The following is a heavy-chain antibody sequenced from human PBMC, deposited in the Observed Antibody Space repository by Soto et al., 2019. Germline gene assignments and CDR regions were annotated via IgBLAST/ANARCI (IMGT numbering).Heavy chain of an antibody. CDR1: GFTFSVYW. Sequence: QPGGSLRLSCAASGFTFSVYWIYWVRQAPGKGLEWVSHINSDGSTTNYADSVKGRFTVSRDNAKNTLYLQMNSLRAEDTAVYYCARDRGQPDAFNLWGQGTMVTVSS. V-gene: IGHV3-74*01. D-gene: IGHD1-1*01. CDR2: INSDGSTT. J-gene: IGHJ3*01. CDR3: ARDRGQPDAFNL.